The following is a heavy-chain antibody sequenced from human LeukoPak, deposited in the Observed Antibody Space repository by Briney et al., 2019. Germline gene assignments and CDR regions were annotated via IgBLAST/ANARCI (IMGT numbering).Heavy chain of an antibody. CDR1: GFTFDDYA. D-gene: IGHD6-13*01. J-gene: IGHJ4*02. CDR2: ISWNSGSI. CDR3: AKDGDGGSSSWYFDY. V-gene: IGHV3-9*01. Sequence: PGGSLRLSCAASGFTFDDYAMHWVRQAPGKGLEWVSGISWNSGSIGYADSVKGRFTISRGNAKNSLYLQMNSLRAEDTALYYCAKDGDGGSSSWYFDYWGQGTLVTVSS.